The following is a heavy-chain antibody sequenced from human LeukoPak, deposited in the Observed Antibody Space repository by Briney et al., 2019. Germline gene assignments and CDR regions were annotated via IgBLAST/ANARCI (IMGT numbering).Heavy chain of an antibody. CDR2: ISTSDGTT. CDR1: AFTFSSYA. CDR3: AKGRTGFSYGYGIDY. D-gene: IGHD5-18*01. V-gene: IGHV3-23*01. J-gene: IGHJ4*02. Sequence: GRSLRLSCAASAFTFSSYAMSWVRQAPGKGLEWVSSISTSDGTTYYADSVKGRFTISRDNSKNTLYLQMNSLRAEDAAIYYCAKGRTGFSYGYGIDYWGQGTLVTVSS.